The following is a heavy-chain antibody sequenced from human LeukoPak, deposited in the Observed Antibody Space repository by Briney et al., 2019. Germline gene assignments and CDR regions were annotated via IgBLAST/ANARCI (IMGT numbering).Heavy chain of an antibody. D-gene: IGHD4-17*01. V-gene: IGHV3-23*01. CDR1: GFPFSSHG. CDR3: AKERGYGDVIH. Sequence: GGSLRLSCAASGFPFSSHGMSWVRQAPGKGLEWVSGIIGGGGSTYYADSVKGRFTISGDNSRNTLYLQMNSLRAEDTAVYYCAKERGYGDVIHWGQGTLVTVSS. CDR2: IIGGGGST. J-gene: IGHJ4*02.